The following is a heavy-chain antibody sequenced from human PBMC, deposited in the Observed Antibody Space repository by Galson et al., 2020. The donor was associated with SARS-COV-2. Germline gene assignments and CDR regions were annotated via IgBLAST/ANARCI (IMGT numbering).Heavy chain of an antibody. J-gene: IGHJ4*02. CDR2: IYCSGST. V-gene: IGHV4-39*01. CDR3: ARQRVEVTMIVVVAYPLGYFDY. D-gene: IGHD3-22*01. CDR1: GGSISSSSYY. Sequence: ETSETLSLTCTVSGGSISSSSYYWGWIRQPPGQGLVWLGSIYCSGSTYYNPSLKSRVTITVDTYKNQYSLKLSSVTAADTAVYYCARQRVEVTMIVVVAYPLGYFDYWGQGTLVTVSS.